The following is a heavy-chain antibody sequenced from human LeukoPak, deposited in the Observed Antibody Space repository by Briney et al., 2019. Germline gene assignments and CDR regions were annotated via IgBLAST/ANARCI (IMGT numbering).Heavy chain of an antibody. D-gene: IGHD6-19*01. CDR1: GFALRSYT. Sequence: EGSLRLSCAASGFALRSYTVTWVRQAPGKGLEWVSSISSTSAYIYYAESVKGRFSISRDNVDNVVHLQMSSLRNEDTAFYYCARVAVAGPTGWFDSWGQGTLVTVSS. CDR3: ARVAVAGPTGWFDS. V-gene: IGHV3-21*01. J-gene: IGHJ5*01. CDR2: ISSTSAYI.